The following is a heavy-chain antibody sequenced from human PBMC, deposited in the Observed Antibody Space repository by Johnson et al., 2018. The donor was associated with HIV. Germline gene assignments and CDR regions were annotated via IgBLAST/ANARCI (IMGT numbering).Heavy chain of an antibody. V-gene: IGHV3-9*01. CDR3: ARDKGRGAFDI. CDR2: ISWNSGSI. J-gene: IGHJ3*02. Sequence: VQLVESGGGVVQSGRSLRLSCAASGFTFDDYAMHWVRQAPGMGLEWVSGISWNSGSIGYADSVKGRVTISRDNAKKSLYLQMNSLRAEDTAVYYCARDKGRGAFDIWGQGTMVTVSS. D-gene: IGHD3-10*01. CDR1: GFTFDDYA.